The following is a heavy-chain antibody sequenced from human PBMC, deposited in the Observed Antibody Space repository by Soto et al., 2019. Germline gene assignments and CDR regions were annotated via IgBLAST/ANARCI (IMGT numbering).Heavy chain of an antibody. J-gene: IGHJ3*02. CDR1: GGTFSSYA. CDR2: IIPIFGTA. Sequence: SVKVSCKASGGTFSSYASSWVRQAPGQGLEWMGGIIPIFGTANYAQKFQGRVTITADKSTSTAYMELSSLRSEDTAVYYCARYYDNTANAFDIWGQGTMVTVSS. D-gene: IGHD3-22*01. CDR3: ARYYDNTANAFDI. V-gene: IGHV1-69*06.